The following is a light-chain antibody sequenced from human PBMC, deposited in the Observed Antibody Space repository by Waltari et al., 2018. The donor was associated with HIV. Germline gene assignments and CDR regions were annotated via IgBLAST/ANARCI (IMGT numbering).Light chain of an antibody. CDR1: QSVLYSSNNKNY. J-gene: IGKJ1*01. CDR3: QQQYSTWT. Sequence: DIVMTQSPDSLAVSLGERATINCKSSQSVLYSSNNKNYLTWYQQKPGQPPRLLIYWASTRESVVPDRFSGSGSGTDFTLTISSLQAEDVAVYYCQQQYSTWTFGQGTKVEIK. CDR2: WAS. V-gene: IGKV4-1*01.